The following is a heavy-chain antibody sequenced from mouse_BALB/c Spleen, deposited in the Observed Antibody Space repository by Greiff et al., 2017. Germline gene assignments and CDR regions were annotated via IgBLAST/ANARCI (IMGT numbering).Heavy chain of an antibody. CDR1: GFTFSDYY. J-gene: IGHJ1*01. D-gene: IGHD1-1*01. CDR3: ASTTVVAWYFDV. CDR2: ISDGGSYT. Sequence: EVQLVESGGGLVKPGGSLKLSCAASGFTFSDYYMYWVRQTPEKRLEWVATISDGGSYTYYPDSVKGRFTISRDNAKNNLYLQMSSLKSEDTAMYYCASTTVVAWYFDVWGAGTTVTVSS. V-gene: IGHV5-4*02.